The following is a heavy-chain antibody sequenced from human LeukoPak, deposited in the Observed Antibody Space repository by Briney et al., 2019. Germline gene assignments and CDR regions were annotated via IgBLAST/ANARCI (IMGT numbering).Heavy chain of an antibody. V-gene: IGHV4-4*02. CDR2: VHLSGAT. CDR3: TRESGAFSPFGF. J-gene: IGHJ4*02. Sequence: SETLSLTCAVSGGSLTTTNWWSWVRQPPRQGLEWIGEVHLSGATNYNPSLESRVSMSIDKSKNHLSLEVTSVTAADTAIYYCTRESGAFSPFGFWGQGTLLTVSS. D-gene: IGHD1-26*01. CDR1: GGSLTTTNW.